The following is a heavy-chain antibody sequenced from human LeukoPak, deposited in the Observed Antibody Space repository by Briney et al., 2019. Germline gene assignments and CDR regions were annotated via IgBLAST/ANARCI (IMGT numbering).Heavy chain of an antibody. D-gene: IGHD3-16*01. Sequence: GSLRLSCAASGFTFSSYWMNWARQAPGKGLEWVASINHNGNVNYYVDSVKGRFTISRDNAKNSLYLQMSNLRAENTAVYFCARGGGLDVWGQGATVTVSS. CDR3: ARGGGLDV. V-gene: IGHV3-7*03. CDR1: GFTFSSYW. CDR2: INHNGNVN. J-gene: IGHJ6*02.